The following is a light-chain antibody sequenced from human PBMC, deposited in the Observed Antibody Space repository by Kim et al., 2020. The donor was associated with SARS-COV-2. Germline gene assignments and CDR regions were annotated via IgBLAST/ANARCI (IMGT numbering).Light chain of an antibody. Sequence: GDRVTITCRASQSLSSELAWYQQKPGKVPKFLIYQASTLESGVPSRFSGSGSGTEFTLTISSLQPDYSATYYCQQYKSYPLTFGGGTKVDI. J-gene: IGKJ4*01. CDR3: QQYKSYPLT. CDR2: QAS. CDR1: QSLSSE. V-gene: IGKV1-5*03.